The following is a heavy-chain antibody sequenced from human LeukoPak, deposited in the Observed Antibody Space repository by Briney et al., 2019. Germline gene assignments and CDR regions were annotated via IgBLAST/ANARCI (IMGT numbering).Heavy chain of an antibody. V-gene: IGHV1-69*13. CDR3: ARGRQNYYDSSGYYYGVSQFDY. CDR1: GGTFSSHA. J-gene: IGHJ4*02. Sequence: SVKVSCKASGGTFSSHAISWVRQAPGQGLEWMGGIIPIFGTANYAQKFQGRVTITADESTSTAYMELSSLRSEDTAVYYCARGRQNYYDSSGYYYGVSQFDYWGQGTLVTVSS. D-gene: IGHD3-22*01. CDR2: IIPIFGTA.